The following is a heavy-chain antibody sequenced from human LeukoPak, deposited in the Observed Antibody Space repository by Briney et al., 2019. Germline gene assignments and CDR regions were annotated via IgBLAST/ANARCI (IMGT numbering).Heavy chain of an antibody. D-gene: IGHD5-18*01. J-gene: IGHJ4*02. V-gene: IGHV3-30-3*01. CDR1: GFTFSRYA. Sequence: GGSLRLSCAASGFTFSRYAMHWVSQAPGKGLEWVAVISYDGSNEYYADSVKGRFTISRDNSKNTLYLQTNSLRAEDTAMYYCASGGYTYDKYGIDYWGRGTLVTVSS. CDR2: ISYDGSNE. CDR3: ASGGYTYDKYGIDY.